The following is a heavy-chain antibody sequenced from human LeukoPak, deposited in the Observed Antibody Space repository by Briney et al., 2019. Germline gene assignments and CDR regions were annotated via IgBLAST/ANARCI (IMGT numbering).Heavy chain of an antibody. CDR1: GGTFSSYT. CDR3: ATTVWFGELAFDC. CDR2: IIPILGIA. J-gene: IGHJ4*02. Sequence: SVKVSCKASGGTFSSYTISWVRQAPGQGLEWMGRIIPILGIANYAQKFQGRVTITADKSTSTAYMELSSLRSEDTAVYYCATTVWFGELAFDCWGQGTLVTVSS. V-gene: IGHV1-69*02. D-gene: IGHD3-10*01.